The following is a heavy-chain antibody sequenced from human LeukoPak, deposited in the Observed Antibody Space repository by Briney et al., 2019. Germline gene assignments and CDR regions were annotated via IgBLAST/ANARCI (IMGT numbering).Heavy chain of an antibody. CDR1: GFTFSRSA. J-gene: IGHJ4*02. V-gene: IGHV3-30*04. CDR2: ISYDGGNK. Sequence: GGSLRLSCAASGFTFSRSAMHWVRQAPGKGLEWVAIISYDGGNKYYTDSVKGRFTISRDNAKNSLYLQMNSLRAEDTAVYYCAREDSSGWSYYFDYWGQGTLVTVSS. D-gene: IGHD6-19*01. CDR3: AREDSSGWSYYFDY.